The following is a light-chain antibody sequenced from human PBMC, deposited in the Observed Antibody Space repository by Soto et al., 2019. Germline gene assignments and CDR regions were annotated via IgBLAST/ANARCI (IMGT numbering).Light chain of an antibody. CDR3: QVWDSSGDRVV. Sequence: SYELTQPPSVSVAPGQTASITCGGTNIESKSVHWYQQKPGQAPVLVVYDDTDRPSGIPERFSGSNSGNTATLTISRVEAGDEADYYCQVWDSSGDRVVFGSGTKVTVL. CDR2: DDT. CDR1: NIESKS. V-gene: IGLV3-21*02. J-gene: IGLJ1*01.